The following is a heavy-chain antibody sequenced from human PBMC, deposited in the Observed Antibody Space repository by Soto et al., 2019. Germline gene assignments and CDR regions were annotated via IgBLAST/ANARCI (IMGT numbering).Heavy chain of an antibody. D-gene: IGHD5-18*01. CDR1: GFTFSTSD. CDR2: VSYDERNI. V-gene: IGHV3-30*18. Sequence: GGSLRLSCVASGFTFSTSDMHWVRQAPGQGLEWVAVVSYDERNIYYADSVKGRFSVSRDNSKNTLYLQMNSLRAEDTAVYYCAKDRSYGPDYFDYWGQGTLVTVSS. J-gene: IGHJ4*02. CDR3: AKDRSYGPDYFDY.